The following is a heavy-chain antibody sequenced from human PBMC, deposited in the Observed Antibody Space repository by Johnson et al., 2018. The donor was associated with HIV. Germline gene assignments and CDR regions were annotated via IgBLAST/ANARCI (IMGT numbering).Heavy chain of an antibody. Sequence: QVQLVESGGGVVQPGRSLRLSCAASGFTFSSYGMHWVRQAPGKGLEWVAVISYDGSNKYYADSVQGRFTISRDNSMNTLYRQMNSLRAEDTAVYYCAKEVGLRRELFADDAFDIWGQGTMVTVSS. J-gene: IGHJ3*02. V-gene: IGHV3-30*18. CDR1: GFTFSSYG. CDR3: AKEVGLRRELFADDAFDI. CDR2: ISYDGSNK. D-gene: IGHD4-23*01.